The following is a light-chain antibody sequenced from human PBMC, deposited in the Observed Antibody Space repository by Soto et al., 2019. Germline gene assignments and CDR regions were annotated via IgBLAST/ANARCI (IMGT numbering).Light chain of an antibody. CDR2: EVT. Sequence: QSVLTQPPSASGSPGQSLTISCPGTSSDAGFYNFVSWYQQRPGKAPKLVIYEVTKRPSGVPDRFSGSKSGSTASLTVSGLQADDEADYYCASYAGTKLFVFGSGTKVTVL. CDR1: SSDAGFYNF. V-gene: IGLV2-8*01. J-gene: IGLJ1*01. CDR3: ASYAGTKLFV.